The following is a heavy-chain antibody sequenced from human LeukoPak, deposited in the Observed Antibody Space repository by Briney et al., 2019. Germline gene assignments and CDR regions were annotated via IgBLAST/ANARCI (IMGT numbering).Heavy chain of an antibody. CDR2: IRYDGSNE. D-gene: IGHD3-10*01. V-gene: IGHV3-30*02. CDR3: AKEGGPYYYGSGSPYYFDY. Sequence: PGGSLRLSCVASGFTLSCCGMHWVRQAPGKGLEWVAFIRYDGSNEYYADSVKGRFTISRDNSKNTLYLQMNSLRAEDTAVYYCAKEGGPYYYGSGSPYYFDYWGQGTLVTVSS. J-gene: IGHJ4*02. CDR1: GFTLSCCG.